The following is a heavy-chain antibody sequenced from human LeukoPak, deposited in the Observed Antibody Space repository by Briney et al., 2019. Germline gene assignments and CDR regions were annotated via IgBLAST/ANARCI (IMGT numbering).Heavy chain of an antibody. CDR2: TIPIFHTA. Sequence: SVKVSCKASGGIFSTFAISWVRQAPGQGLEWMGGTIPIFHTANYAQKFQGRVTITADESTSTAYMELSSLRSEDTAVYYYAISRHSSGWYVTHDYWGQGTLVTVSS. D-gene: IGHD6-19*01. J-gene: IGHJ4*02. CDR3: AISRHSSGWYVTHDY. V-gene: IGHV1-69*13. CDR1: GGIFSTFA.